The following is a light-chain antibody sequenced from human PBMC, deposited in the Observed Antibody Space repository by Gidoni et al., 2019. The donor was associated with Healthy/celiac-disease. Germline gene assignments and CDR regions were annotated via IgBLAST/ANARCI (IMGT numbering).Light chain of an antibody. J-gene: IGKJ5*01. CDR3: QQYNNWGT. V-gene: IGKV3-15*01. Sequence: EIVMTQSPATLSVSPGERATLSCRPSQSVSRNVAWYQQKPGQAPRLLIYGASTRATGIPARFSGRGSGTEFTLTISSLQSEDFAVYYCQQYNNWGTFGQGTRLEIK. CDR2: GAS. CDR1: QSVSRN.